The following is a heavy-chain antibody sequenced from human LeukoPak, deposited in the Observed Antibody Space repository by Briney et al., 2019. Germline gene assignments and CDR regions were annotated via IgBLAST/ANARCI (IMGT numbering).Heavy chain of an antibody. D-gene: IGHD3-22*01. J-gene: IGHJ4*02. CDR3: AREATHYYDTRGHYKSPFDY. CDR1: GGSISSYY. Sequence: SETLSLTCTVSGGSISSYYWTWIRQSPGKGLEWIGYTQHSGSTNYNPSLKSRVTISVDMDRSKNQFSLKLSAVTSADTAVYFCAREATHYYDTRGHYKSPFDYWGQGILVTVSS. CDR2: TQHSGST. V-gene: IGHV4-59*01.